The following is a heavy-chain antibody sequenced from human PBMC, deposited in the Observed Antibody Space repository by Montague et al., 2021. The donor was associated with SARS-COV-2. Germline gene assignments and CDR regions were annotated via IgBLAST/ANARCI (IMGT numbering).Heavy chain of an antibody. Sequence: SETLSLTCTVSGGSISSGSYYWSWIRQHPGKGLEWIGYIYYSGSSYYNPSLKSRVTISVDTSKNQFSLKMSSVTAADTAVCYCARHLPGIVVAEPAAADYWGQGTLVTVSS. D-gene: IGHD6-19*01. V-gene: IGHV4-39*01. CDR3: ARHLPGIVVAEPAAADY. CDR2: IYYSGSS. J-gene: IGHJ4*02. CDR1: GGSISSGSYY.